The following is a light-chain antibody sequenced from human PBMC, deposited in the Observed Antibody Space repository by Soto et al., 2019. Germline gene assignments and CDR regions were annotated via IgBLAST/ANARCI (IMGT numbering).Light chain of an antibody. CDR3: LLSYSGARV. V-gene: IGLV7-46*01. J-gene: IGLJ3*02. CDR2: DTR. Sequence: QAVVTQEPSLTVSPGGTVTLTCGSSTGAVTSNHYPYWFQQKPGQAPRTLIYDTRNKHSWTPARFSGSLLGGKAALSLSGAQPEDEADYYCLLSYSGARVFGGGTKVTVL. CDR1: TGAVTSNHY.